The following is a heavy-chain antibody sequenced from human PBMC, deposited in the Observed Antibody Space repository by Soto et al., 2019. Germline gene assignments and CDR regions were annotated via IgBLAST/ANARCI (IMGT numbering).Heavy chain of an antibody. D-gene: IGHD6-13*01. CDR2: ISYDGSNK. Sequence: PGGSLGLSCAASGFTFSSYGMHWVRQAPGKGLEWVAVISYDGSNKYYADSVKGRFTISRDNSKNTLYLQMNSLRAEDTAVYYCAKGAQYSSSWYRSFYFDYWGQGTLVTVSS. V-gene: IGHV3-30*18. J-gene: IGHJ4*02. CDR1: GFTFSSYG. CDR3: AKGAQYSSSWYRSFYFDY.